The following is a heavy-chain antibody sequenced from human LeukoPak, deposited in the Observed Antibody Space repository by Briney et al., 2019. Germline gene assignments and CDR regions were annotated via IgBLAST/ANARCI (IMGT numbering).Heavy chain of an antibody. V-gene: IGHV3-48*04. CDR1: GFTFSSYS. Sequence: GGSLRLSCAASGFTFSSYSMNWVRQAPGKGLEWVSYISSSSSTIYYADSVKGRFTISRDNAKNSLYLQMNSLRAEDTAVYYCARGLLWFGELLPYGYWGQGTLVTVSS. D-gene: IGHD3-10*01. J-gene: IGHJ4*02. CDR3: ARGLLWFGELLPYGY. CDR2: ISSSSSTI.